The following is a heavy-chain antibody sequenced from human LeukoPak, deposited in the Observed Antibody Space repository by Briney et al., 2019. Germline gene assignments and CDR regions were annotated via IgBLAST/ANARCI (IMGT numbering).Heavy chain of an antibody. CDR1: GFTFSSYS. CDR3: ARDVFAGDYDAFDI. Sequence: GGSLRLSCAASGFTFSSYSMNWVRQAPGKGLEWVSYISSSSSTIYYADSVKGRFTISRDNAKNSLYLQMNSLRAEDTAVYYCARDVFAGDYDAFDIWGQETMVTVSS. J-gene: IGHJ3*02. D-gene: IGHD4-17*01. CDR2: ISSSSSTI. V-gene: IGHV3-48*01.